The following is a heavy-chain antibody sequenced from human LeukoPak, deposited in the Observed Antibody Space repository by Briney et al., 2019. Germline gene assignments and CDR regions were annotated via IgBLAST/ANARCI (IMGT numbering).Heavy chain of an antibody. D-gene: IGHD5-24*01. CDR3: AKPPRWATMFDN. CDR2: ISGSGFTT. V-gene: IGHV3-23*01. Sequence: GGSLRLSCAASGFTFSSYAMSWVRQAPGKGLEWVSAISGSGFTTYYADSVKGRFTISRDNSKNTLYLQMSSLRADDTAVYYCAKPPRWATMFDNWGQGTLGTVSS. CDR1: GFTFSSYA. J-gene: IGHJ4*02.